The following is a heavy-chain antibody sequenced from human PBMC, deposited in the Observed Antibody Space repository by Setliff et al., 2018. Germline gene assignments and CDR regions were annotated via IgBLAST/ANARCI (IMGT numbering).Heavy chain of an antibody. V-gene: IGHV3-15*01. Sequence: GSSLKISCAASGFTFSNAYMSWVRQAPGKGLEWVGRIKSKTDGGTIEYAAPVKGRFSISRDDSESTLYLQMNSLKTEDTAVYYCATGARGDVWGKGTTVTVSS. J-gene: IGHJ6*04. CDR1: GFTFSNAY. CDR2: IKSKTDGGTI. CDR3: ATGARGDV.